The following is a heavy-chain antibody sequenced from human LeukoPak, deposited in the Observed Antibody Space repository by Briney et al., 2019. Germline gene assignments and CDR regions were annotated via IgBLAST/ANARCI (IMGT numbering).Heavy chain of an antibody. CDR3: ARGSSPYYDFWSGLRGAFDI. V-gene: IGHV4-34*01. CDR2: IKDSGST. CDR1: GGSFSGYY. D-gene: IGHD3-3*01. Sequence: PSETLSLTCAVYGGSFSGYYWSWIRQPPGKGLEWIGEIKDSGSTNYNPSLKSRVTISVDTSKNQFSLKLSSVTAADTAVYYCARGSSPYYDFWSGLRGAFDIWGQGTMVTVSS. J-gene: IGHJ3*02.